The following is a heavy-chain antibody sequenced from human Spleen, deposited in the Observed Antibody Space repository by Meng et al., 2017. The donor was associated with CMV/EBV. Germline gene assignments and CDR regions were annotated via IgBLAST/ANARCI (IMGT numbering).Heavy chain of an antibody. J-gene: IGHJ6*02. CDR1: GFTFSSYS. D-gene: IGHD1-26*01. Sequence: GESLKISCAASGFTFSSYSMNWVRQAPGKGLEWVSSISSSSSYMYYADSVKGRFTISRDNAKNSLYLQMNSLRAEDTAVYYCARDRLQWELGRYGMDVWGHGTTVTRLL. CDR2: ISSSSSYM. V-gene: IGHV3-21*01. CDR3: ARDRLQWELGRYGMDV.